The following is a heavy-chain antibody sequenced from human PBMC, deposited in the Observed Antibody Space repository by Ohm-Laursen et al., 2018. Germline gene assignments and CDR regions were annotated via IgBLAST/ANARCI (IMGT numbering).Heavy chain of an antibody. J-gene: IGHJ4*02. V-gene: IGHV4-59*12. CDR1: GGSISRYF. Sequence: SETLSLTWTVSGGSISRYFWSWIRQPPGKALEWIGYIHQSGSTNYNPSLRSRVTISVDTSKNQVSLKVNSVTAADTAVYYCARSFDTYYFDLWGQGTLVTVSS. CDR3: ARSFDTYYFDL. CDR2: IHQSGST.